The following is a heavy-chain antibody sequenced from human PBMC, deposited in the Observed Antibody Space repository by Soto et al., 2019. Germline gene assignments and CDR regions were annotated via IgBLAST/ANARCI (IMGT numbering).Heavy chain of an antibody. CDR1: GFTFSNYW. J-gene: IGHJ4*02. V-gene: IGHV3-7*01. CDR2: IKQDGSDK. Sequence: EVQLVKSGGGLVQPGGSLRLSCAASGFTFSNYWMSWVRQAPGKGLEWVAIIKQDGSDKYYVDSVKGRFTISRDNAKNSLYLQMNSLRTEDAAVYYCARNRDYAFDYWGRGTLVTVSS. D-gene: IGHD4-17*01. CDR3: ARNRDYAFDY.